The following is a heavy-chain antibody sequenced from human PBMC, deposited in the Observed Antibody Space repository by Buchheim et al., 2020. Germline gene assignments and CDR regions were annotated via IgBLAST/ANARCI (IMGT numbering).Heavy chain of an antibody. CDR1: GGAISSYY. J-gene: IGHJ4*02. CDR3: ARGFSAYDLYFDY. V-gene: IGHV4-59*01. CDR2: VYHDGST. Sequence: QVQLQESGPGLVKPSETLSLTCTVSGGAISSYYWSWIRQSPGKGLEWIGYVYHDGSTSYNAALKSRVTMSVETSKTRLSLKLTSVTAADTAVYYCARGFSAYDLYFDYWGQGT. D-gene: IGHD5-12*01.